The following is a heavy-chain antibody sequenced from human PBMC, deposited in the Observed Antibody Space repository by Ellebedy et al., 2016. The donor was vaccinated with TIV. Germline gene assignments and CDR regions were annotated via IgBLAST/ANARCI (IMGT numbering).Heavy chain of an antibody. CDR2: MNPNSGNT. CDR3: ARGGFITIFGVARGIFDY. Sequence: ASVKVSXXASGYTFTSYDINWVRQATGQGLEWMGWMNPNSGNTGYAQKFQGRVTMTRNTSISTAYMELSSLRSEDTAVYYCARGGFITIFGVARGIFDYWGQGTLVTVSS. D-gene: IGHD3-3*01. CDR1: GYTFTSYD. V-gene: IGHV1-8*01. J-gene: IGHJ4*02.